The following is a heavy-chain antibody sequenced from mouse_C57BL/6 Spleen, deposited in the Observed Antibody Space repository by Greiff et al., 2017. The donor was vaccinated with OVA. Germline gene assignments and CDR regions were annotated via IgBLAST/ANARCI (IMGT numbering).Heavy chain of an antibody. J-gene: IGHJ4*01. CDR2: ISYDGSN. Sequence: EVQLQESGPGLVKPSQYLSLTCSVTGYSITSGYYWNWIRQFPGNKLEWMGYISYDGSNNYNPSLKNRNPITRDTSNNQFFLKLNSVTTEDTATYYYAREGYDYGVYAMDYWGQGTSVTVSS. V-gene: IGHV3-6*01. D-gene: IGHD2-4*01. CDR3: AREGYDYGVYAMDY. CDR1: GYSITSGYY.